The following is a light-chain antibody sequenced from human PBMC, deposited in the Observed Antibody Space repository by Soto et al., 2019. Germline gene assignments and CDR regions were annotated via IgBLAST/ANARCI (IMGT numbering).Light chain of an antibody. CDR3: LQSSNWPPYT. V-gene: IGKV3-11*01. Sequence: EIVLTQSPATLSLCPGERATLSCRASQSVSSYLAWYQQKPGQAPRLLISEASKRAPGIPARFSGSGSGTDFTLSISSLEPDDFAVYYCLQSSNWPPYTFGQGTKLEIK. CDR1: QSVSSY. CDR2: EAS. J-gene: IGKJ2*01.